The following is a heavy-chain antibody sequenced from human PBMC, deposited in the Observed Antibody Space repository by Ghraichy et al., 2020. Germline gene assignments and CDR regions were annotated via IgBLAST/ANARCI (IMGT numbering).Heavy chain of an antibody. CDR3: ARGQLRLRSDFDY. V-gene: IGHV1-8*01. J-gene: IGHJ4*02. CDR1: GYTFTSYD. CDR2: MNPNSGNT. Sequence: AAVKVSCKASGYTFTSYDINWVRQATGQGLEWMGWMNPNSGNTDYAQKFQGRVTMTRNTSISTAYMELSSLRSEDTAVYYCARGQLRLRSDFDYWGQGTLVTVSS. D-gene: IGHD5/OR15-5a*01.